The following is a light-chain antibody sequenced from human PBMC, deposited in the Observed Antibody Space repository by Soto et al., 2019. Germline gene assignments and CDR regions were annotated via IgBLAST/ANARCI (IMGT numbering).Light chain of an antibody. CDR1: QFVSTN. V-gene: IGKV3-15*01. J-gene: IGKJ1*01. CDR2: GAS. Sequence: EIVMTQSPATLSVSPGERATLSCRASQFVSTNLAWYQERPGQAPRLLIYGASTRAIGVPARFSGSGSGTEFILTITSLQSEDSAVYYCQEYNTWPWTFGQGTKVDI. CDR3: QEYNTWPWT.